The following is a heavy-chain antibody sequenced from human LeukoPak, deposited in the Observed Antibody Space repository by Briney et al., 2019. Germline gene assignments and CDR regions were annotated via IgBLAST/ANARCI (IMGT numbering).Heavy chain of an antibody. Sequence: GASVKVSCKSSGYTFTGYYMHWVRQAPGQGLEWMGGINPNSGGTNYAQKFQGRVTMTRDTSISTAYMELSRLRSDDTAVYSCARALYYYDSSGNYGPLDYWGQGTLVTVSS. V-gene: IGHV1-2*02. CDR3: ARALYYYDSSGNYGPLDY. D-gene: IGHD3-22*01. CDR1: GYTFTGYY. CDR2: INPNSGGT. J-gene: IGHJ4*02.